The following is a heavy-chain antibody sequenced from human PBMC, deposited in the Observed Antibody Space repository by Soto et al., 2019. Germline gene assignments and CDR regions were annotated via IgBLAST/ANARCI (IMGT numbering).Heavy chain of an antibody. V-gene: IGHV1-18*01. CDR3: ARDCGLGYYVLGSQMYH. CDR1: RYPYSSFG. Sequence: GASVKVSSKAPRYPYSSFGLSWPRQAPEQRLEWMGWISAYNGNRNYAQKFQGRVTMTADTSTNTAYMGLRRLRSKDTDMYYCARDCGLGYYVLGSQMYHSGQGTLAT. J-gene: IGHJ5*02. CDR2: ISAYNGNR. D-gene: IGHD3-10*01.